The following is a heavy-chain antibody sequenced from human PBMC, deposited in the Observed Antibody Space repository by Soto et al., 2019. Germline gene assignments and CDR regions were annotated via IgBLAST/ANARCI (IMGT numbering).Heavy chain of an antibody. J-gene: IGHJ4*02. CDR1: CGSLTSSNW. D-gene: IGHD1-7*01. CDR2: IFHSGST. CDR3: ASPGTSMTSFHY. V-gene: IGHV4-4*02. Sequence: PSETLSLTRAVSCGSLTSSNWCNWVRQPPGKGLEWIGQIFHSGSTNYNPSLKSRVTISLDKSQNQFSLKLTSVTAADTAVYYCASPGTSMTSFHYWGQGTLVTVSS.